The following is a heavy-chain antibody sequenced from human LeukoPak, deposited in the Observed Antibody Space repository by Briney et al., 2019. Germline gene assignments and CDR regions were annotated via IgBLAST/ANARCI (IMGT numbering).Heavy chain of an antibody. V-gene: IGHV3-7*03. CDR1: GFTFSSYW. CDR2: IKQDGIEK. Sequence: GGSLRLSCAASGFTFSSYWMTWVRQAPGKGLEWVANIKQDGIEKYYVDSVKGRFTISRDNAENSMYLQMNSLRAEDTAVYFCARALGVTPPYYFSYGMDAWGKGATVTVSS. D-gene: IGHD2-21*02. J-gene: IGHJ6*04. CDR3: ARALGVTPPYYFSYGMDA.